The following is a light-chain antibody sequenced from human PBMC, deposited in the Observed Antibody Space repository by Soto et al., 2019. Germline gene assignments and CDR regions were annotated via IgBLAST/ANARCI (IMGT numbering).Light chain of an antibody. CDR3: QQYNDWPPLT. V-gene: IGKV3-15*01. CDR2: GAS. Sequence: EIVMTQSPATLSVSPGERVTLSCRASHSVSSSLAWYQQRPGQAPRLLIYGASTRATGVPARFSGSGFGTEFTLTITSPQSEDFAVYYCQQYNDWPPLTFGGGTKVEIK. CDR1: HSVSSS. J-gene: IGKJ4*01.